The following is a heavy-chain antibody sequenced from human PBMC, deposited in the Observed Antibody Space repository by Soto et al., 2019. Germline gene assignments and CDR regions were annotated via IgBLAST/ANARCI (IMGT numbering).Heavy chain of an antibody. CDR3: AKEAGELSTRSFDY. J-gene: IGHJ4*02. CDR1: GFTFSSYS. D-gene: IGHD3-16*02. V-gene: IGHV3-21*01. CDR2: ISSSSSYI. Sequence: EVQLVESGGGLVKPGGSLRLSCAASGFTFSSYSMNWVRQAPGKGLEWVSSISSSSSYIYYADSVKGRFTISRDNAKNPLYLQMNSLRAEDTAVYYCAKEAGELSTRSFDYWGQGTLVTVSS.